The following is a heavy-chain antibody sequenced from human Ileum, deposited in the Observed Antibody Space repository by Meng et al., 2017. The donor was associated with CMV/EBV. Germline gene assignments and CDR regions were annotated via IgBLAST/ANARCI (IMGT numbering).Heavy chain of an antibody. D-gene: IGHD3-3*01. CDR2: ITWDGSGI. CDR1: GFTFDDYT. CDR3: ASLYYDFWSGYYRGDFGMDV. J-gene: IGHJ6*02. Sequence: ESLKISCAASGFTFDDYTMHWVRQAPGKGLEWVSLITWDGSGIYHADSVKGRFTVSRDNAKNSLYLQMNTLRAEDTAVYYCASLYYDFWSGYYRGDFGMDVWGQGTTVTVSS. V-gene: IGHV3-43*01.